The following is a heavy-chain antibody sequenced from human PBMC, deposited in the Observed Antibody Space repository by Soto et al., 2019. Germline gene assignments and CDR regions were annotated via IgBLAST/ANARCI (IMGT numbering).Heavy chain of an antibody. J-gene: IGHJ5*02. V-gene: IGHV4-59*08. CDR2: IYYSGST. CDR3: ARLLWFGELSVWFDP. Sequence: PSETLSLTCTVSGSSISSYYWSWIRQPPGKGLEWIGYIYYSGSTNYNPSLKSRVTISVDTSKNQFSLKLSSVTAADTAVYYCARLLWFGELSVWFDPWGQGTLVTVSS. CDR1: GSSISSYY. D-gene: IGHD3-10*01.